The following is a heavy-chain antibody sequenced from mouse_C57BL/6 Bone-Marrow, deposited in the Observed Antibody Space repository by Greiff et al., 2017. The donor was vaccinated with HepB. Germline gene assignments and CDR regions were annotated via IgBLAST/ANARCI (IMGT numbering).Heavy chain of an antibody. CDR1: GYTFTDYY. CDR3: ARRNNHAYYYAMDY. D-gene: IGHD1-3*01. CDR2: INPYNGGT. V-gene: IGHV1-19*01. J-gene: IGHJ4*01. Sequence: EVKLMESGPVLVKPGASVKMSCKASGYTFTDYYMNWVKQSHGKSLEWIGVINPYNGGTSYNQKFKGKATLTVDKSSSTAYMELNSLTSEDSAVYYCARRNNHAYYYAMDYWGQGTSVTVSS.